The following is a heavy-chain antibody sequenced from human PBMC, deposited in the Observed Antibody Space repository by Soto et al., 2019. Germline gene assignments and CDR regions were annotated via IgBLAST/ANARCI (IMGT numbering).Heavy chain of an antibody. Sequence: QVQLVQSGAEVKKPGSSVKVSCKASGGTFNNYAITWVRQAPGQGLEWMGGIVPIFGTPKYEQKFQGRVTITAEKSTNMAYMELGSLRSEDTTVYFCARDHYDSTDHDKYYYYGMEDMGQGTTVTVSS. CDR1: GGTFNNYA. D-gene: IGHD3-22*01. CDR2: IVPIFGTP. CDR3: ARDHYDSTDHDKYYYYGMED. V-gene: IGHV1-69*06. J-gene: IGHJ6*02.